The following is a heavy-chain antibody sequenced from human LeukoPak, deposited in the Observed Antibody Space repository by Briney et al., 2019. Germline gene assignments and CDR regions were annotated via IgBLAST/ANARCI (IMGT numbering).Heavy chain of an antibody. J-gene: IGHJ4*02. CDR3: ARGSIAARRAFDY. Sequence: GGSLRLSCAASGFTFSSYAMSWVRQAPGKGLEWVSAISGSGGSTYYADSVKGRFTISRDNSKNTLYLQMNSLRAEDTAVYYCARGSIAARRAFDYWGQGTLVTVSS. D-gene: IGHD6-6*01. V-gene: IGHV3-23*01. CDR2: ISGSGGST. CDR1: GFTFSSYA.